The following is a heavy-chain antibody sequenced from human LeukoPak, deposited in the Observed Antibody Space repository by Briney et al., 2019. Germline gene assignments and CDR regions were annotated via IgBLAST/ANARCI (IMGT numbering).Heavy chain of an antibody. Sequence: PSETLSLTCTVSGGSICSYYWSWIRQPPGEGLEWSGYIYYSGSTNYNPSLKSRVTISVDTSKNQFSLKLSSVTAADTAVYHCAREHIVVVVAAYFDYWGQGTLVTVSS. J-gene: IGHJ4*02. V-gene: IGHV4-59*01. CDR3: AREHIVVVVAAYFDY. D-gene: IGHD2-15*01. CDR1: GGSICSYY. CDR2: IYYSGST.